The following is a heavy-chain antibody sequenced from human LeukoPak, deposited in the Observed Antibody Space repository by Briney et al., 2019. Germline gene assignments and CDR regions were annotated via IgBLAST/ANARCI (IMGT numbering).Heavy chain of an antibody. CDR3: ARGGVTMIVPIL. CDR1: GSTVSSSY. Sequence: GGSLRLSCAASGSTVSSSYMTWVRQAPGKGLEWVSVIYSGGSTYYADSVKGRFTISRDNSKNTLYLQMNSLRAEDTAVYYCARGGVTMIVPILWGQGTLVTVSS. D-gene: IGHD3-22*01. V-gene: IGHV3-53*01. J-gene: IGHJ4*02. CDR2: IYSGGST.